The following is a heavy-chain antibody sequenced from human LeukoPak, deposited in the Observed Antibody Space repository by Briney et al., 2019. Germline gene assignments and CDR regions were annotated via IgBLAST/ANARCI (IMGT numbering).Heavy chain of an antibody. V-gene: IGHV3-33*01. D-gene: IGHD5-12*01. CDR1: GFTFSSYG. CDR2: IWYDGSNK. Sequence: GGSLRLSCAASGFTFSSYGMHWVRQAPGKGVEWVAVIWYDGSNKYYADSVKGRFTISRDNSKNTLYLQMNSLRAEDTAVYYCAREGYSGYDFWFDPWGQGTLVTVSS. CDR3: AREGYSGYDFWFDP. J-gene: IGHJ5*02.